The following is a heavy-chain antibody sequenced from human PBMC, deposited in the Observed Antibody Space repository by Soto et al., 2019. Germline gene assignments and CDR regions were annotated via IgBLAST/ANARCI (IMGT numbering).Heavy chain of an antibody. CDR3: ARERSGAWFDP. J-gene: IGHJ5*02. CDR1: RYTLTKYE. Sequence: ASVKVSRQGSRYTLTKYEINWVPQATGQGLEWMGWMTPNSGNIGYAQKFQVRVIMTRNTSISTAYMELSSLSSEDTAVYYCARERSGAWFDPWGQGTLVTAP. V-gene: IGHV1-8*01. CDR2: MTPNSGNI.